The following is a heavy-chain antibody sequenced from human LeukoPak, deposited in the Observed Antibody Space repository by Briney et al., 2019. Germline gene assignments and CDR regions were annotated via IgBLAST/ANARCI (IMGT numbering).Heavy chain of an antibody. Sequence: GGSLRLSCAASGFTFSSYWMHWVRQAPGKGLVWVSRIKSDGSTRYADSVKGRFTISRDNAKNTVSLQMNSLRAEDTGVYYCARAPSEIGGYYPEYFRRWGQGTLVTVSP. CDR1: GFTFSSYW. CDR3: ARAPSEIGGYYPEYFRR. V-gene: IGHV3-74*01. D-gene: IGHD3-22*01. J-gene: IGHJ1*01. CDR2: IKSDGST.